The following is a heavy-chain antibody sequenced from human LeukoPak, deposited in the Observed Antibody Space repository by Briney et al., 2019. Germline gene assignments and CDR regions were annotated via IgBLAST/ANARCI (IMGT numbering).Heavy chain of an antibody. CDR1: GFTFSSYS. CDR2: ISSSSSYI. CDR3: ARDGYYDFWSGYYRNYYYYMDV. V-gene: IGHV3-21*01. J-gene: IGHJ6*03. D-gene: IGHD3-3*01. Sequence: PGGSLRLSCAASGFTFSSYSMNWVRQAPGKGLEWVSSISSSSSYIYYADSVKGRFTISRDNAKNSLYLQMNSLRAEDTAVYYCARDGYYDFWSGYYRNYYYYMDVWGKGTTVTVSS.